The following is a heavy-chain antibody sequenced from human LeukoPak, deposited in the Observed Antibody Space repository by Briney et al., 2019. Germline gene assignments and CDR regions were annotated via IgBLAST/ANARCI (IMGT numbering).Heavy chain of an antibody. V-gene: IGHV1-2*02. CDR2: INPNSGGI. CDR3: ARAPVGRFLEWLLSLESFDT. D-gene: IGHD3-3*01. Sequence: ASVKVSCKASGYTFTGYYMHSVRHAPGQGLEWMGWINPNSGGINYAQKFQGRVTMTRDTSIITAYMKLSRLRSDDTAVCYCARAPVGRFLEWLLSLESFDTWGQGTMVTVSS. J-gene: IGHJ3*02. CDR1: GYTFTGYY.